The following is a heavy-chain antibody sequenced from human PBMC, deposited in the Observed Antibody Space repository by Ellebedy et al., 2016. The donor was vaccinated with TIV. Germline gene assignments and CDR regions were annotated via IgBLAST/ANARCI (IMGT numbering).Heavy chain of an antibody. D-gene: IGHD2-15*01. V-gene: IGHV1-69*06. CDR3: ARDSGRVAASDAFDI. CDR1: GGTFISYA. Sequence: SVKVSXXASGGTFISYALTWVRQAPGQGLEWVGRIIPVLGTANYAQRFQGRVAITADKSTTTTYMELSSLRSEDTAVYYCARDSGRVAASDAFDIWGQGTMVTVSS. CDR2: IIPVLGTA. J-gene: IGHJ3*02.